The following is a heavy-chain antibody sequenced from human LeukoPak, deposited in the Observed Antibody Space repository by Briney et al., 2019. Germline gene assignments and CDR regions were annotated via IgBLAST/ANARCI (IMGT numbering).Heavy chain of an antibody. Sequence: GASVKVSCKASGYTFTGYYMHWVRQAPGQGLEWMGWINPNSGGTNYAQKFQGRVTMTRDTSISTAYMELSRLRSDDTAVYYCASSLSSGSGSTPLDYWGQGTLDTVSS. V-gene: IGHV1-2*02. CDR2: INPNSGGT. D-gene: IGHD2-15*01. CDR1: GYTFTGYY. J-gene: IGHJ4*02. CDR3: ASSLSSGSGSTPLDY.